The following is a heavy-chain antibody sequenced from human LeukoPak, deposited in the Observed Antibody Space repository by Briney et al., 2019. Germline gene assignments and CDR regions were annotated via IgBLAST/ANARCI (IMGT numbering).Heavy chain of an antibody. J-gene: IGHJ4*02. CDR2: IRYDGSNK. CDR1: GFTFSSYG. D-gene: IGHD3-10*01. CDR3: AKENVLLWFGELPRAFDY. Sequence: GGSLRLPCAASGFTFSSYGMHWVRQAPGKGLEWVAFIRYDGSNKYYADSVKGRFTISRDNSKNTLYLQMNSLRAEDTAVYYCAKENVLLWFGELPRAFDYWGQGTLVTVSS. V-gene: IGHV3-30*02.